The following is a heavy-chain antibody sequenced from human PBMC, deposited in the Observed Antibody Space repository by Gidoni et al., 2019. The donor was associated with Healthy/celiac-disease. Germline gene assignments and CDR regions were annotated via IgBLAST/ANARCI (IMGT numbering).Heavy chain of an antibody. CDR3: AKDASSTVEIDY. V-gene: IGHV3-23*01. Sequence: EVPLLESGGGLVQPGGSLTLSCAASGFILSSYALSWVRQAPGKGVGWCLGIRCCGGSKYYADSVKGRFTISRDNSKNTLYLQMNRLRAEDAAVYYCAKDASSTVEIDYWGQGTLVTVSS. D-gene: IGHD4-17*01. CDR2: IRCCGGSK. CDR1: GFILSSYA. J-gene: IGHJ4*02.